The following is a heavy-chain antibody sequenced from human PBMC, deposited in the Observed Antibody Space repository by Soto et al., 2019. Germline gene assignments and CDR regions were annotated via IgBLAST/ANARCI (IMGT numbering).Heavy chain of an antibody. Sequence: PVGSLRLSCAASGFTFSNAWMSWVCQAPGKGLEWVGRIKSKTDGGTTDYAAPVKGRFTISRDDSKNTLYLQMNSLKTEDTAVYYCTNHRSQFPTKLLNILDYWGQGTLVTVSS. J-gene: IGHJ4*02. V-gene: IGHV3-15*01. CDR3: TNHRSQFPTKLLNILDY. CDR2: IKSKTDGGTT. CDR1: GFTFSNAW.